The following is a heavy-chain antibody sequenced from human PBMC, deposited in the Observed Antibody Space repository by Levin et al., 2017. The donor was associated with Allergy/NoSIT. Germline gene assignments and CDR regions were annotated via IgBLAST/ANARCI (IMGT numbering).Heavy chain of an antibody. CDR2: ISYDGSNK. J-gene: IGHJ4*02. CDR3: ARGGPLIVPAGTYY. CDR1: GFTFSSYA. V-gene: IGHV3-30-3*01. D-gene: IGHD6-13*01. Sequence: SCAASGFTFSSYAMHWVRQAPGKGLEWVAVISYDGSNKYYADSVKGRFTISRDNSKNTLYLQMNSLRAEDTAVYYCARGGPLIVPAGTYYWGQGTLVTVSS.